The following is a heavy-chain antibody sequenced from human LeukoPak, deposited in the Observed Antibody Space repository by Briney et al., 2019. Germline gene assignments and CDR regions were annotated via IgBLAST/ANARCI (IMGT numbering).Heavy chain of an antibody. J-gene: IGHJ5*02. CDR1: GGSISSGDYY. V-gene: IGHV4-61*02. Sequence: SETLSLTCTVSGGSISSGDYYWSWIRQPAGKGLEWIGRIYTSGSTNYNPSLKSRVTMSVDTSKNQFSLKLSSVTAADTAVYYCAREARYYDFWSGYWEYNWFDPWGQGTLVTVSS. D-gene: IGHD3-3*01. CDR3: AREARYYDFWSGYWEYNWFDP. CDR2: IYTSGST.